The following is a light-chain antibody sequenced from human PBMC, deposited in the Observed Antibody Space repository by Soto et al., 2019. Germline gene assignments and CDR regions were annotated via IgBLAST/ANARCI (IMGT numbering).Light chain of an antibody. V-gene: IGKV1-5*03. CDR3: QHYHNYPWT. J-gene: IGKJ1*01. CDR2: KAS. CDR1: QSINVW. Sequence: DIQMTQSPSTLSASVGDRVTITCRASQSINVWLAWYQQKPGKAPNLLIYKASYLQSGVPSRFSGSGSGTEFTLSISSLQPDDFGTYYCQHYHNYPWTFGQGTKMELK.